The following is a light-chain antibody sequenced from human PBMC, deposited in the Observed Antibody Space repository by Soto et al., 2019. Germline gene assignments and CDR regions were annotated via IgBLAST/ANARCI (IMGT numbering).Light chain of an antibody. V-gene: IGKV3D-20*02. J-gene: IGKJ4*01. CDR3: QHRATWPPSVT. Sequence: EIVLTQSPGTLSLSPGERATLSCRASQSVSSRFLAWYQQKPGQAPRLLMYGASSRATGIPDRFSGTGSGTDFTLTISRLEPEDFAVYYCQHRATWPPSVTFGGGT. CDR1: QSVSSRF. CDR2: GAS.